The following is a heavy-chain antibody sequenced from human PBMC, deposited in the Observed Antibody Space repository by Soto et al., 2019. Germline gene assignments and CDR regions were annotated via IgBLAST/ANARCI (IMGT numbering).Heavy chain of an antibody. J-gene: IGHJ6*03. Sequence: EVQLVESGGGLVQPGGSLRVSCAASGLTVSNNSMNWVRQITGKGLEWVSITFSGGSTYYADSVKGRFTVSRDNSKNTLHLQMNSLTAEDTAVYYCARSGVYSSAYMDVWGEGPRSPSP. D-gene: IGHD6-25*01. CDR2: TFSGGST. V-gene: IGHV3-66*01. CDR3: ARSGVYSSAYMDV. CDR1: GLTVSNNS.